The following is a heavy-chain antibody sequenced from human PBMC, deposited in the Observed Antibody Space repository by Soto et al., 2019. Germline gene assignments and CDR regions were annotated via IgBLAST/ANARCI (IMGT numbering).Heavy chain of an antibody. J-gene: IGHJ6*02. CDR2: INPNIVCT. CDR3: ARDRRSSPPGGYYGMDV. Sequence: EASVKVYCKASGYTFTGYYMHWVRQAPGQVLEWMGWINPNIVCTNYAQKFQGRVTMTRDPSIRTAYMELSRLRSDDTAVYYWARDRRSSPPGGYYGMDVWGQGTTVTVSS. V-gene: IGHV1-2*02. CDR1: GYTFTGYY. D-gene: IGHD6-6*01.